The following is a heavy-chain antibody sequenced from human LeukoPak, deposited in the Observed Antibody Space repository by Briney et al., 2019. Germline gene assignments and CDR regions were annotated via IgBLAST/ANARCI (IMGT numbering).Heavy chain of an antibody. V-gene: IGHV1-46*01. J-gene: IGHJ3*02. D-gene: IGHD3-22*01. CDR2: INPSGGST. CDR3: ARGRKRVRWLVGGGPPGGNAFDI. Sequence: ASVKVSCKASGGTFSSYAISWVRQAPGQGLEWMGIINPSGGSTSYAQKFQGRVTMTRDMSTSTVYMELSSLRSEDTAVYYCARGRKRVRWLVGGGPPGGNAFDIWGQGTMVTVSS. CDR1: GGTFSSYA.